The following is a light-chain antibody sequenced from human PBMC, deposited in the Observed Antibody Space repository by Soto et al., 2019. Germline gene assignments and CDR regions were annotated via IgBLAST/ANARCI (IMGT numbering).Light chain of an antibody. Sequence: DIQMTQSPSSLSASVGDRVTISCRASQNIDNYLNWYQHKPRQAPNLLISGASSLQSGVPSRFSGSGSGTHFTLTISSLQHEDFATYYCQQISITPHTFGGGNKVE. V-gene: IGKV1-39*01. J-gene: IGKJ4*01. CDR1: QNIDNY. CDR2: GAS. CDR3: QQISITPHT.